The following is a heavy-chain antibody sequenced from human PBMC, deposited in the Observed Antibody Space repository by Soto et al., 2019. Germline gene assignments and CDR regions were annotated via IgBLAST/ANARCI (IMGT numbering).Heavy chain of an antibody. CDR3: AKDMPHSSSPANFGY. J-gene: IGHJ4*02. CDR2: ISWNSGSI. CDR1: GFTFDDYA. Sequence: EVQLVESGGGLVQPGRSLRLSCAASGFTFDDYAMHWVRQAPGKGLEWVSGISWNSGSIGYADSVKGRFTISRDNAKNSLYLQMNSLRAEDTALYYCAKDMPHSSSPANFGYWGQGTLVTVSS. D-gene: IGHD6-6*01. V-gene: IGHV3-9*01.